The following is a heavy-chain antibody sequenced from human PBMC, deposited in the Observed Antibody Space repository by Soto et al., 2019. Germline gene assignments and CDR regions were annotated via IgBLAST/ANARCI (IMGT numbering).Heavy chain of an antibody. CDR2: ISAHNGNT. D-gene: IGHD1-1*01. J-gene: IGHJ4*02. CDR1: GYTFTSYG. V-gene: IGHV1-18*01. CDR3: ARGRYGDY. Sequence: QVHLVQSGAEVKKPGASVKVSCKASGYTFTSYGITWVRQAPGQGLEWTGWISAHNGNTDYAQKLQGRVILTRDTSTSTAYMELRSLRSDDTAVYYCARGRYGDYWGQGALVTVSS.